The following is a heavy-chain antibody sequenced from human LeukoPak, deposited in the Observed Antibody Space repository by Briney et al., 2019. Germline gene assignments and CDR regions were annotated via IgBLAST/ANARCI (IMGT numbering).Heavy chain of an antibody. CDR1: GYTFTGYY. D-gene: IGHD3-3*01. V-gene: IGHV1-2*06. CDR2: INPNSGGT. CDR3: ARDAGYYDFWSGYYVWFDP. Sequence: ASVKVSCKASGYTFTGYYMHWVRQAPGQGLEWMGRINPNSGGTNYAQKFQGRVTMTRDTSISTAYMELSRLRSDDTAVYYCARDAGYYDFWSGYYVWFDPWGQGILVTVSS. J-gene: IGHJ5*02.